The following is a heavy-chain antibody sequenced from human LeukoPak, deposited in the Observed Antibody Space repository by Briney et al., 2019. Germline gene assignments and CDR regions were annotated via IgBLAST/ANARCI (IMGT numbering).Heavy chain of an antibody. J-gene: IGHJ4*02. CDR3: GRDEAYFDY. V-gene: IGHV3-33*01. Sequence: GGSLRLSCAVSAFTFSSYGMHWVRQAPGKGLEWVAVIWYDGSNNYYADSVKGRFSISRANSKNTLYLQMNSLRAEDTAVYYCGRDEAYFDYWGQGTLVTVSS. CDR1: AFTFSSYG. CDR2: IWYDGSNN.